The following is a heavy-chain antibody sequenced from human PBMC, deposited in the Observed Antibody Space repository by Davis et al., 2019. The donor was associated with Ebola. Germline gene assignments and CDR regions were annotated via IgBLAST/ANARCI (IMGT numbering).Heavy chain of an antibody. CDR2: IYYSGST. V-gene: IGHV4-30-4*01. J-gene: IGHJ4*02. Sequence: MPSETLSLTCTVSGGSISSGDYYWSWIRQPPGKGLEWIGYIYYSGSTYYNPSLKSRVTISVDTSKNQFSLKLSSVTAADTAVYYCATARVDFWSGYYCFDYWGQGTLVTVSS. CDR1: GGSISSGDYY. D-gene: IGHD3-3*01. CDR3: ATARVDFWSGYYCFDY.